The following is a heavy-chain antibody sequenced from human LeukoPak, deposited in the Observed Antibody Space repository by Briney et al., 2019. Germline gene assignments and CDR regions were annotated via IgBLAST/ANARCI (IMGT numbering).Heavy chain of an antibody. J-gene: IGHJ6*03. CDR3: ARTYGSGSYYYYYYMDV. Sequence: SETLSLTCTVSGGSISSYYWSWIRQPPGKGLEWIGYIYYSGSTNYNPSLKSRVTISVDTSKNQFSLKLSSVTAADTAVYYCARTYGSGSYYYYYYMDVWGKGTTVTISS. V-gene: IGHV4-59*01. CDR2: IYYSGST. CDR1: GGSISSYY. D-gene: IGHD3-10*01.